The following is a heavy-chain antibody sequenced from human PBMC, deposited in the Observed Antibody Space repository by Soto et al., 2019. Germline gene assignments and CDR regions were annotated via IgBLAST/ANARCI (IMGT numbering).Heavy chain of an antibody. CDR3: ARDLYPLAYYFDF. Sequence: ASVKVSCKASGYTFTNHGISWVRQAPGQGLEWLGWISGHNGNTKYAQRLKGRVTMTADTSTSTAYMELRSLRSDGTAVYYCARDLYPLAYYFDFWGQGTLVTVSS. V-gene: IGHV1-18*04. CDR1: GYTFTNHG. CDR2: ISGHNGNT. D-gene: IGHD2-8*01. J-gene: IGHJ4*02.